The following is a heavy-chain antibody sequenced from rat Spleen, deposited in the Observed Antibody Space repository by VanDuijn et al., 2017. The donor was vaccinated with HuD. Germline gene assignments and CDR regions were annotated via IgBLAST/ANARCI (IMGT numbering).Heavy chain of an antibody. CDR2: TSTGGGNT. CDR1: GFTFSDYY. Sequence: EVQLVESDGGLVQPGRSLKLSCAASGFTFSDYYMAWVRQAPTKGLEWVASTSTGGGNTYHRDSVKGRFTISRDNAKSTLYLQMDSLRSEDTATYYCAKTANWDGSFDYWGQGVMVTVSS. D-gene: IGHD5-1*01. V-gene: IGHV5-25*01. CDR3: AKTANWDGSFDY. J-gene: IGHJ2*01.